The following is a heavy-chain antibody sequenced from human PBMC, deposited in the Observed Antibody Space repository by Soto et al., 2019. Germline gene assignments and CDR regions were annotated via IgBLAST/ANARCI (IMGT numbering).Heavy chain of an antibody. CDR1: GFTFSSYA. D-gene: IGHD3-16*02. V-gene: IGHV3-23*01. CDR2: ISGSGGST. CDR3: AKVLKRRLHLGELSSPPGY. Sequence: EVQLLESGGGLVQPGGSLRLSCAASGFTFSSYAMSWVRQAPGKGLEWVSAISGSGGSTYYADSVKGRFTISRDNSKNTRYLQMNSLRAEDTAVYYCAKVLKRRLHLGELSSPPGYWGQGTLVTVSS. J-gene: IGHJ4*02.